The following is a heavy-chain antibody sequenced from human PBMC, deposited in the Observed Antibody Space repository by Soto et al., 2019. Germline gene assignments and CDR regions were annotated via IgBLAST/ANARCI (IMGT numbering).Heavy chain of an antibody. CDR1: GYTFTSYG. D-gene: IGHD3-9*01. CDR3: ASGVRYFDWFHFDY. CDR2: ISAYNGNT. Sequence: GASVKVSCKASGYTFTSYGISWVRQAPGQGLEWMGWISAYNGNTNYAQKLQGRVTMTTDTSTSTAYMELRSLRSDDTAVYYCASGVRYFDWFHFDYWGKGTLVTVSS. J-gene: IGHJ4*02. V-gene: IGHV1-18*01.